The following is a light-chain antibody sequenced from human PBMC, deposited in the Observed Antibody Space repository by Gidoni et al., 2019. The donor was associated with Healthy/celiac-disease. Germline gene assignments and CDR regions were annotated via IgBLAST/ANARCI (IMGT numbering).Light chain of an antibody. CDR1: QTIGGF. CDR2: RAS. J-gene: IGKJ1*01. V-gene: IGKV1-5*03. Sequence: DIQMTQSPSTLSAYVGDSVTITCRASQTIGGFLAWYQQKPGKAPRLLIYRASGLQSGVPSRFSGSGAGTEFTLTISRLQPDDFATYYCQQYKSYSTFGQGTKVEV. CDR3: QQYKSYST.